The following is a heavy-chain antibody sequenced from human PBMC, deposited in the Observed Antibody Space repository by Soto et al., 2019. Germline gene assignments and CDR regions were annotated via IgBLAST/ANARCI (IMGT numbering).Heavy chain of an antibody. CDR1: GFTFSYYW. Sequence: EVQLVESGGGFVQPGGSLTLSCVGSGFTFSYYWMHWVRQVPGKGLVWVARMNVDATRTTYADSVKGRFTVSRDNAKNTLYLQRSSLRVEDTGFYYCVKVGGTKFLVPYYWGQGTMVTVSS. D-gene: IGHD3-10*01. CDR3: VKVGGTKFLVPYY. V-gene: IGHV3-74*01. J-gene: IGHJ4*02. CDR2: MNVDATRT.